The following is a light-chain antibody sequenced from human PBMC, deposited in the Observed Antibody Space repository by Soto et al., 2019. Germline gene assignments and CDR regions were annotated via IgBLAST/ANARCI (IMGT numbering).Light chain of an antibody. V-gene: IGLV4-69*01. CDR1: SGHSSYA. CDR3: QAWGTGIQV. Sequence: QLVLTQSPSAXXXXXXXXXXTCTLSSGHSSYAIAWHQQQPEKGPRYLMKINSDGSHFKGDGIPDRFSGSSSGAERYLTISSLQSEDEADYYCQAWGTGIQVFGGGTKLTVL. J-gene: IGLJ2*01. CDR2: INSDGSH.